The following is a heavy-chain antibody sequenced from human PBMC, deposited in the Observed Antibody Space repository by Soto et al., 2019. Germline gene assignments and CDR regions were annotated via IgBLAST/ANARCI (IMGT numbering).Heavy chain of an antibody. Sequence: EVQLVESGGNLARPGESLRLSCAASGFKFDDYAFHWVRQAPGKGPGWVSGINWKGDYSGYADSVKGRFTISRDNAGNSVYLQMDTLRPEDTALYYCARVHSSGWYVEPYDAWGQGTMVTVSS. D-gene: IGHD6-19*01. CDR3: ARVHSSGWYVEPYDA. J-gene: IGHJ3*01. CDR1: GFKFDDYA. V-gene: IGHV3-9*01. CDR2: INWKGDYS.